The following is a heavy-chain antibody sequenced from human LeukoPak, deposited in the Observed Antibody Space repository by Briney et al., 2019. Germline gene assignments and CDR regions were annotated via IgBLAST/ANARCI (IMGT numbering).Heavy chain of an antibody. CDR3: ARGRSSGSFEDAFDI. D-gene: IGHD1-26*01. CDR1: GYTFTSYG. J-gene: IGHJ3*02. CDR2: ISAYNGNT. Sequence: ASVKVSCKASGYTFTSYGISWVRQAPGQGLEWMGWISAYNGNTNYAQKLQGRVTMTTDTSTSTAYMELRSLRSDDTAVYYCARGRSSGSFEDAFDIWGQGTMVTVSS. V-gene: IGHV1-18*01.